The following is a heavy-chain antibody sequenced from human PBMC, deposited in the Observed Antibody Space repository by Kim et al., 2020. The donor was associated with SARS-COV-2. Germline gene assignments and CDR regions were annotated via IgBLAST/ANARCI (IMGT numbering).Heavy chain of an antibody. V-gene: IGHV3-23*01. J-gene: IGHJ4*02. CDR1: GFTFSSYA. CDR3: AVPKGYGDLYYFDY. Sequence: GGSLRLSCAASGFTFSSYAMSWVRQAPGKGLEWVSAISGSGGSTYYADSVKGRFTISRDNSKNTLYLQMNSLRAEDTAVYYCAVPKGYGDLYYFDYWGQGTLVTVSS. CDR2: ISGSGGST. D-gene: IGHD4-17*01.